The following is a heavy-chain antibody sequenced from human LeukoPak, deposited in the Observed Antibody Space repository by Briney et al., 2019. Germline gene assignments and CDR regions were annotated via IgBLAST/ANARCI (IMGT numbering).Heavy chain of an antibody. V-gene: IGHV3-30*03. CDR2: MSYGGSNK. J-gene: IGHJ4*02. CDR3: ARDQGRSFDY. Sequence: PGGFLRLSCAASGFTFSSFGMHWVRPAPGKGLEWVAVMSYGGSNKYYADSVKGRFTISRDNSKNTLYLQMNSLRAEDTAVYYCARDQGRSFDYWGQGTLVTVSS. D-gene: IGHD3-10*01. CDR1: GFTFSSFG.